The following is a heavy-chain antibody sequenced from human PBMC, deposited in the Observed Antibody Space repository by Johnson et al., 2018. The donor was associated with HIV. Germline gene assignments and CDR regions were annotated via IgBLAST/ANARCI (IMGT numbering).Heavy chain of an antibody. CDR2: ISSSGSTI. CDR1: RITFSRYW. D-gene: IGHD1-26*01. Sequence: VQLVESGGGLVQPGGSLRLSCAASRITFSRYWMTWVRQAPGKGLEWVSYISSSGSTIYYADSVKGRFTISRDNFKNTLYLQMNSLRAEETAVYYCAKEPAVGYSRSFSGAFEIWGQGTMVTVSS. J-gene: IGHJ3*02. V-gene: IGHV3-48*01. CDR3: AKEPAVGYSRSFSGAFEI.